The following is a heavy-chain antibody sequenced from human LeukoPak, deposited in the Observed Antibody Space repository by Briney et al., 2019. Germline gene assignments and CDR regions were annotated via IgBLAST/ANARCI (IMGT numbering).Heavy chain of an antibody. Sequence: PGGSLRLSCAASGFTFSSYWMSRVRQAPGKGLEWVANIKQDGSEKYYVDSVKGRFTISRDNAKNSLYLQMNSLRAEDTAVYYCARDNWLLWFGERPVFDYWGQGTLVTVSS. CDR1: GFTFSSYW. V-gene: IGHV3-7*01. CDR3: ARDNWLLWFGERPVFDY. D-gene: IGHD3-10*01. J-gene: IGHJ4*02. CDR2: IKQDGSEK.